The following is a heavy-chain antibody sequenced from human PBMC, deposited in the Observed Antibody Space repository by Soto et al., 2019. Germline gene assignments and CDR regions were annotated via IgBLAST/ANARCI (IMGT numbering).Heavy chain of an antibody. CDR3: AMGYCSSTSCYRPRYGMDV. V-gene: IGHV1-69*02. D-gene: IGHD2-2*01. CDR2: IIPILGIA. J-gene: IGHJ6*02. CDR1: GGTFSSYT. Sequence: QVQLVQSGAEVKKPGSSVKVSCKASGGTFSSYTISWVRQAPGQGLEWMGRIIPILGIANYAQKFQGRVTIAADKSTSTAYMELSSLRSEATAVYYCAMGYCSSTSCYRPRYGMDVWGQGTTVTVSS.